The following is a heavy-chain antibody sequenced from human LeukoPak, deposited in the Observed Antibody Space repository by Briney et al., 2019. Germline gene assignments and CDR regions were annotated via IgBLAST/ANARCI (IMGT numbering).Heavy chain of an antibody. V-gene: IGHV3-9*01. CDR3: AKLPTRVPAAKVVGYYGMDV. D-gene: IGHD2-2*01. J-gene: IGHJ6*02. CDR1: GFTFSSYA. CDR2: ISWNSGSI. Sequence: KSGGSLRLSCAASGFTFSSYAVSWVRQAPGKGLEWVSGISWNSGSIGYADSVKGRFTISRDNAKNSLYLQMNSLRAEDTALYYCAKLPTRVPAAKVVGYYGMDVWGQGTTVTVSS.